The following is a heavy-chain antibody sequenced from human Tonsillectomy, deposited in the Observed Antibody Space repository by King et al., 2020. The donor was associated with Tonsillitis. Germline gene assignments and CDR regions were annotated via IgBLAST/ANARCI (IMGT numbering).Heavy chain of an antibody. V-gene: IGHV4-39*01. CDR3: ARRASTSYYDSSGYYPFDS. D-gene: IGHD3-22*01. CDR1: GGSISSSSYY. CDR2: IYYSGSS. Sequence: MQLQESGPGLVKPSETLSLTCTVSGGSISSSSYYWGWIRQPPGKGLEWIGNIYYSGSSYYNPSLKSRVTISVDTAKSQFSLKLSSVTAADTAVYYCARRASTSYYDSSGYYPFDSWGQGTLVTVSS. J-gene: IGHJ4*02.